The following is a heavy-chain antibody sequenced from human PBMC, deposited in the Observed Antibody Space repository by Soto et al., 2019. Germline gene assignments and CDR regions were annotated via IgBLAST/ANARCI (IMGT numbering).Heavy chain of an antibody. CDR2: INPNSGGT. CDR3: ARDLGIAARPDYYYGMDV. J-gene: IGHJ6*02. D-gene: IGHD6-6*01. CDR1: GYTFTGYY. Sequence: ASVKVSCKASGYTFTGYYMHWVRQAPGQGLEWMGWINPNSGGTNYAQKFQGWVTMTRDTSISTAYMELSRLRSDDTAVYYCARDLGIAARPDYYYGMDVWGQGTTVTVSS. V-gene: IGHV1-2*04.